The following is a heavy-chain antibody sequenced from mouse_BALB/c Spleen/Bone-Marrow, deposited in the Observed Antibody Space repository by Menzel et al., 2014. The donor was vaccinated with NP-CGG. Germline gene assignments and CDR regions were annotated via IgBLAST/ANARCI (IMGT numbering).Heavy chain of an antibody. CDR3: SRDYRYDTWFSY. D-gene: IGHD2-14*01. Sequence: VHLQQSGPGLVKPSQSLSLPCTVTGYSITSDYAWNWIRQFPGNKLEWMGYISYSGFTSYNPSLKSRISITRDTSKNQFFLQLNSVTTEDTATYYCSRDYRYDTWFSYWGQGTLVTVSA. CDR1: GYSITSDYA. V-gene: IGHV3-2*02. J-gene: IGHJ3*01. CDR2: ISYSGFT.